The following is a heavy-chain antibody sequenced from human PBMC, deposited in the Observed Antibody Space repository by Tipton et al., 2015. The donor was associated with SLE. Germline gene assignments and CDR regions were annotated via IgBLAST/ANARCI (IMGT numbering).Heavy chain of an antibody. CDR2: IYYSGST. Sequence: TLSLTCTVSGGSISSSSYYWGWIRQPPGKGLEWIGSIYYSGSTYYNPSLKSRVTISVDTSKNQFSLKLSSVTAADTAVYYCARAPYDYIWGSYHAFDIWGQGTMVTVSS. D-gene: IGHD3-16*02. J-gene: IGHJ3*02. V-gene: IGHV4-39*07. CDR1: GGSISSSSYY. CDR3: ARAPYDYIWGSYHAFDI.